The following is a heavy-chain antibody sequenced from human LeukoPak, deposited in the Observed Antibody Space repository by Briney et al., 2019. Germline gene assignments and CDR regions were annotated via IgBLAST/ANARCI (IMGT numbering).Heavy chain of an antibody. CDR2: IYYSGST. CDR1: GGSISSYY. V-gene: IGHV4-59*01. CDR3: ARDALSPPYYYDSSGYYYGAFDI. Sequence: PSETLSLTCTVSGGSISSYYWSWIRQPPGKGLEWIGYIYYSGSTNYNPSLKSRVTISVDTSKNQFSLKLSSVTAADTAVYYCARDALSPPYYYDSSGYYYGAFDIWGQGTTVTVSS. J-gene: IGHJ3*02. D-gene: IGHD3-22*01.